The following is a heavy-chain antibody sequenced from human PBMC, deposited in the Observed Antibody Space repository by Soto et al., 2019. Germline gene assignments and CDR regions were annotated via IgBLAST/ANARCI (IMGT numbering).Heavy chain of an antibody. CDR3: ARRARADYYYMDV. CDR1: GFTLSSDA. CDR2: ISSNGIGT. D-gene: IGHD6-6*01. J-gene: IGHJ6*03. Sequence: EVQLVESGGGLAQPGGSLRLSCAASGFTLSSDAMDWVRQAPGKGLEYVSGISSNGIGTYYANPVKGRFTISRDNSKNTVYLQMDSLRPEDMAVYYCARRARADYYYMDVWGKGTTVTVS. V-gene: IGHV3-64*01.